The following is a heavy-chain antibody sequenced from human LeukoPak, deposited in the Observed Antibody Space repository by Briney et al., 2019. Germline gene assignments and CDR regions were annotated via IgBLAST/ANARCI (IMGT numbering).Heavy chain of an antibody. J-gene: IGHJ4*02. Sequence: GASVKVSCKASGYTFTSHCIHGVRQAPGQGLEWMGLIHPSDGVTTYAQNFQGRVTVTRDTSTSTVYMELSSLRSEDTAVYYCARDNIGSSGWTGLGYWGQGTLVTVSS. V-gene: IGHV1-46*01. D-gene: IGHD6-19*01. CDR1: GYTFTSHC. CDR2: IHPSDGVT. CDR3: ARDNIGSSGWTGLGY.